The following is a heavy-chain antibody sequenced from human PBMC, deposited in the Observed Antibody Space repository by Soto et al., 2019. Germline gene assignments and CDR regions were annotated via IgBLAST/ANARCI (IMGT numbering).Heavy chain of an antibody. CDR3: ARGGPIAVAGTWWFDP. J-gene: IGHJ5*02. CDR2: MNPHSGNT. CDR1: GYTFTSYD. D-gene: IGHD6-19*01. Sequence: QVQLVQSGAEVKKPGASVKVSCKASGYTFTSYDINWVRQATGQGLEWMGWMNPHSGNTGYAQKFQGRVTMTRNTSISTAYMELRSLRSEDTAVYYCARGGPIAVAGTWWFDPWGQGPLVTVSS. V-gene: IGHV1-8*01.